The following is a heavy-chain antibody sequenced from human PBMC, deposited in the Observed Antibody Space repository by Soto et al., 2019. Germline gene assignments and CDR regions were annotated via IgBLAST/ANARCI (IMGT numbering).Heavy chain of an antibody. V-gene: IGHV2-5*02. Sequence: QITLKESGPTLVKPTQTLTLTCSFSGFSLSTTGVAVGWIRQPPGKALECLVLIYWDDDKRYSPSLKSRLTITRDTSKKQEVLTMTDMDPVDTATYYCAHRVDYRGSWNTGYFDYWGQGTLVTVSS. D-gene: IGHD2-15*01. CDR1: GFSLSTTGVA. CDR2: IYWDDDK. CDR3: AHRVDYRGSWNTGYFDY. J-gene: IGHJ4*02.